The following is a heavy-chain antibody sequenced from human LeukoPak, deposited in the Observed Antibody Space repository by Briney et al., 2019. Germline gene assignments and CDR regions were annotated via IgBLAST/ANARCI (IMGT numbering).Heavy chain of an antibody. J-gene: IGHJ6*03. V-gene: IGHV3-23*01. CDR2: ISGSGGST. D-gene: IGHD5-18*01. Sequence: PGGSLRLSCAASGFTFSSYAMSWVRQAPGKGLEWVSAISGSGGSTYYADSVKGRFTISRGNSKNTLYLQMNSLRAEDTAVYYCANAPYSYGRYYYYYYMDVWGKGTTVTVSS. CDR1: GFTFSSYA. CDR3: ANAPYSYGRYYYYYYMDV.